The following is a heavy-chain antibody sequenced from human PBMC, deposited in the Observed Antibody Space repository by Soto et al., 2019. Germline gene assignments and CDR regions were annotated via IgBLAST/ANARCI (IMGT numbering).Heavy chain of an antibody. CDR1: GFTFSSYA. CDR2: ISGSGGST. V-gene: IGHV3-23*01. CDR3: SKAFSGWYNYLFSL. J-gene: IGHJ4*02. D-gene: IGHD6-19*01. Sequence: AGGSLRLSCAASGFTFSSYAMSWVRQAPGKGLEWVSAISGSGGSTYYADSVKGRFTISRDNSKNTLYLQMNSLRAEDTAIYYCSKAFSGWYNYLFSLWSQRSLVTGSS.